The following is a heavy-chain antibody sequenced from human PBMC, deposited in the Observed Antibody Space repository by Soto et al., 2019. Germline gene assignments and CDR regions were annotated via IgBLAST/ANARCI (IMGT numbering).Heavy chain of an antibody. J-gene: IGHJ4*02. D-gene: IGHD1-7*01. V-gene: IGHV1-2*04. CDR2: IDPNTGGT. CDR1: GYTFTGHY. Sequence: QVQLVQSGAEVMKPRASVKVSCKSSGYTFTGHYIHWVRQAPGQRFEWMGWIDPNTGGTNYAQKFQGWVTMTRDTSSSTAYMEVSRLRSDDTAVYYCAKDVRRTTGFDYWGQGTLVTVSS. CDR3: AKDVRRTTGFDY.